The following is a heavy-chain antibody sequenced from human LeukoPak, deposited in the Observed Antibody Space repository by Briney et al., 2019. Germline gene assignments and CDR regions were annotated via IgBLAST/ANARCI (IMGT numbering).Heavy chain of an antibody. CDR3: ARQLPLDY. Sequence: SETLSLTCAVYGESFSGYYWSWIRQPPGKGLEWIGEINHSGSTNYNPSLKSRVTISVDTSKNQFSLKLSSVTAADTAVYYCARQLPLDYWGQGTLVTVSS. CDR1: GESFSGYY. J-gene: IGHJ4*02. V-gene: IGHV4-34*01. D-gene: IGHD2-2*01. CDR2: INHSGST.